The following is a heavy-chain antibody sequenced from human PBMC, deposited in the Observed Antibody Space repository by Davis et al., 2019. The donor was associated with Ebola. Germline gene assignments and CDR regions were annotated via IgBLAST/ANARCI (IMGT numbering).Heavy chain of an antibody. V-gene: IGHV4-59*12. CDR1: GGSISSYY. CDR3: ARDMQGWGPFDI. J-gene: IGHJ3*02. D-gene: IGHD2-2*01. Sequence: MPSETLSLTCTVSGGSISSYYWSWIRQPPGKGLEWIGYIYYSGSTNYNPSLKSRVTISVDTSKNQFSLKLSSVTAADTAVYYCARDMQGWGPFDIWGQGTMVTVSS. CDR2: IYYSGST.